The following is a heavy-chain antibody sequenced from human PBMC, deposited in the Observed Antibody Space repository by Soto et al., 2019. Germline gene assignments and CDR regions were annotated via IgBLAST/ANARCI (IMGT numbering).Heavy chain of an antibody. CDR3: ARESSGWQYVDY. CDR1: GFSLSSYE. CDR2: ISSSGSTI. V-gene: IGHV3-48*03. J-gene: IGHJ4*02. D-gene: IGHD6-19*01. Sequence: GFLRLSCAASGFSLSSYEMNWVRQAPGKGLEWVSYISSSGSTIYYADSVKGRFTISRDNAKNSLYLQMNSLRAEDTAVYYCARESSGWQYVDYWGQGTLVTVSS.